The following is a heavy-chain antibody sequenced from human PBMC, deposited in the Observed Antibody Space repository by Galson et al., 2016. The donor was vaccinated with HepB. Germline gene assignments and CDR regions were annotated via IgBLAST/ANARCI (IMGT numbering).Heavy chain of an antibody. Sequence: SVKVSCKASGYTFSNYGLNWVRQAPGQGLEWMGLINVNTGNARYAQDFTGRVVFSSDTSVSTAYLHISSLKAEDTAVYYCWSGGGRVDYWGQGTLVTVSS. J-gene: IGHJ4*02. CDR1: GYTFSNYG. CDR3: WSGGGRVDY. CDR2: INVNTGNA. D-gene: IGHD3-16*01. V-gene: IGHV7-4-1*02.